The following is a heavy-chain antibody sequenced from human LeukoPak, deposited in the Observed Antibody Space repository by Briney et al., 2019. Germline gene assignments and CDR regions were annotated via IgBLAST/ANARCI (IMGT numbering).Heavy chain of an antibody. D-gene: IGHD2-2*02. CDR1: GFTFSSYA. Sequence: GGSLRLSCAASGFTFSSYAMSWVRQAPGKGLEWVSTISGSGESTYYADPVKGRFTMSRDNSKNTLYLQMNSLRAEDTAVYHCAKAGGRYCSSATCNRYDYWGQGALVIVSS. J-gene: IGHJ4*02. CDR3: AKAGGRYCSSATCNRYDY. V-gene: IGHV3-23*01. CDR2: ISGSGEST.